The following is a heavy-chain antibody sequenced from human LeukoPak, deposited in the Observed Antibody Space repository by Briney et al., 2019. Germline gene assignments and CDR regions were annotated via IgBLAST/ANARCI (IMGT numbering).Heavy chain of an antibody. Sequence: PGRSLRLSCAASGFTFSSYGMHWGRQAPGQGLEWVAVISYDGSNKYYADSVKGRFTISRANSKNTLYLQMNSLRAEDTAVYYCAKDQGEIVWFGERVFDFWGQGTLVTVSS. CDR3: AKDQGEIVWFGERVFDF. CDR2: ISYDGSNK. CDR1: GFTFSSYG. V-gene: IGHV3-30*18. D-gene: IGHD3-10*01. J-gene: IGHJ4*02.